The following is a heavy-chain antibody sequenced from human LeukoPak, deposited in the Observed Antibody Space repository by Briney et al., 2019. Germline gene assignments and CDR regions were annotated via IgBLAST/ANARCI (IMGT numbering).Heavy chain of an antibody. CDR3: ARDGQLSYGSGSYYNY. D-gene: IGHD3-10*01. CDR2: ISSSGSTI. J-gene: IGHJ4*02. V-gene: IGHV3-11*01. CDR1: GFTFSDYY. Sequence: GGSLRLSCAASGFTFSDYYMSWIRQAPGKGLEWVSYISSSGSTIYYADSVKGRFTISRDNAKNSLYLQMSSLRSEDTAVYYCARDGQLSYGSGSYYNYWGQGTLVTVSS.